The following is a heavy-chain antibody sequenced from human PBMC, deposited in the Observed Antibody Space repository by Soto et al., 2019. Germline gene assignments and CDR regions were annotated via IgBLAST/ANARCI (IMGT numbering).Heavy chain of an antibody. D-gene: IGHD3-22*01. CDR2: ISAYNGNT. CDR3: ARDQGYYDGSGYGSY. Sequence: GASVKVSCKASGYTFTSYGISWVRQAPGQGLEWMGWISAYNGNTNYAQKLQGRVTMTTDTSTSTAYMELRSLRSDDTAVYYCARDQGYYDGSGYGSYWGQGTLVTVSS. V-gene: IGHV1-18*01. CDR1: GYTFTSYG. J-gene: IGHJ4*02.